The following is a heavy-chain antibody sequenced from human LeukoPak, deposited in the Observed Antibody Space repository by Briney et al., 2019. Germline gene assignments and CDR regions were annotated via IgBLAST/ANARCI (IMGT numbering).Heavy chain of an antibody. CDR2: ISGSGGST. D-gene: IGHD2-2*01. V-gene: IGHV3-23*01. CDR1: GFTFSSYA. CDR3: AKELGYCSSTSCNDAFDI. J-gene: IGHJ3*02. Sequence: PGGSLRLSCAASGFTFSSYAMSWVRQAPGKGLEWVSAISGSGGSTYYADSVKGRFTISRDNSKNTLYLQMNSLRAEDTAVYYCAKELGYCSSTSCNDAFDIWGQGTMVTVSS.